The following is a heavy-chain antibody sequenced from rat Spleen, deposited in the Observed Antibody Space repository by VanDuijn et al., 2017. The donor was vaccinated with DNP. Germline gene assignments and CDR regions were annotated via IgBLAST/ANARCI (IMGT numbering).Heavy chain of an antibody. D-gene: IGHD1-12*02. J-gene: IGHJ4*01. Sequence: EVQLQESGPGLVKPSQSLSLTCSVTGYPITSNYWGWIRKFPGNKMEWIGHISNSGTTTYNPSLKSRISITRDTSKNQFFLQLNSVINEDTATYYCARFGSYYYVMDAWGQGASVTVSS. CDR2: ISNSGTT. V-gene: IGHV3-1*01. CDR3: ARFGSYYYVMDA. CDR1: GYPITSNY.